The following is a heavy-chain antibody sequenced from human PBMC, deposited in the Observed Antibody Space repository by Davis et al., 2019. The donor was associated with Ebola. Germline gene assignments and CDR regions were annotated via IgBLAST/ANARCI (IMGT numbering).Heavy chain of an antibody. Sequence: PGGSLRLSCAASGFTVSSNYMSWVRQAPGKGLEWVSVIYSGGSTYYADSVKGRFTISRDNSKNTLYLQMNSLRAEDTAVYYCARVEVRGVIHYYYYGMDVWGQGTTVTVSS. CDR3: ARVEVRGVIHYYYYGMDV. V-gene: IGHV3-66*01. J-gene: IGHJ6*02. D-gene: IGHD3-10*01. CDR1: GFTVSSNY. CDR2: IYSGGST.